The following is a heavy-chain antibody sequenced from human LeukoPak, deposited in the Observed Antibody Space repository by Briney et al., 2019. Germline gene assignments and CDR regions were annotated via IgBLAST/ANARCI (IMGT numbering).Heavy chain of an antibody. V-gene: IGHV5-51*01. Sequence: RGESLKISCKGSGYSFTSYWIGWVRQMPGKGLEWMGIIYPGDSDTRYSPSFQGQVTISADKSISTAYLQWSSLKASDTAMYYCARGRIGTTGTTDFDYWGQGTLVTVSS. J-gene: IGHJ4*02. CDR3: ARGRIGTTGTTDFDY. CDR2: IYPGDSDT. CDR1: GYSFTSYW. D-gene: IGHD1-1*01.